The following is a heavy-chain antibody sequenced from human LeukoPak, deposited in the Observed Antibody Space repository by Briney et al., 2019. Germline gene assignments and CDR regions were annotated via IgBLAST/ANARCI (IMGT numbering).Heavy chain of an antibody. D-gene: IGHD1-7*01. V-gene: IGHV4-34*01. CDR1: GGSFSGYY. J-gene: IGHJ4*02. CDR3: ARGSGTGTTTSLRY. CDR2: INHSGST. Sequence: SETLSLTCAVYGGSFSGYYWSWIRQPPGKGLEWIGEINHSGSTNYNPSLKSRVTISVDTSKNQFSLKLSSVTAADTAVYHCARGSGTGTTTSLRYWGQGTLVTVSS.